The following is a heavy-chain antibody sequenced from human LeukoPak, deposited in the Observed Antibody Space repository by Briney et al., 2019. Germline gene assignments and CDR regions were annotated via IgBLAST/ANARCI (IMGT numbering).Heavy chain of an antibody. V-gene: IGHV3-15*01. CDR3: TTSFTSFAY. CDR1: GFSFTNAW. J-gene: IGHJ4*02. CDR2: IQTKSDGGTR. Sequence: GGSLRLSCAAAGFSFTNAWMNWVSQAPGKGLEWVGRIQTKSDGGTRDYAAPVKGRFTISRDDSKNTLYLQMNSLKTEDTAVYYCTTSFTSFAYWGRGTLVTVSS. D-gene: IGHD3-16*01.